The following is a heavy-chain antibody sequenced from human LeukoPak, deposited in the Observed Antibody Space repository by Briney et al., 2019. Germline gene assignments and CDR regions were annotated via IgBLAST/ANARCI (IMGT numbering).Heavy chain of an antibody. CDR1: GFTFSDYY. D-gene: IGHD6-19*01. CDR2: ISSSGSTI. Sequence: GGSLRLSCAASGFTFSDYYMSWIRQAPGKGLEWVSYISSSGSTIYYADSVKGRFTISRDNAKNSLYLQMNSLRAEDTAVYYCARSYSGWDQYNWFDPWGQGTLVTVSS. J-gene: IGHJ5*02. CDR3: ARSYSGWDQYNWFDP. V-gene: IGHV3-11*01.